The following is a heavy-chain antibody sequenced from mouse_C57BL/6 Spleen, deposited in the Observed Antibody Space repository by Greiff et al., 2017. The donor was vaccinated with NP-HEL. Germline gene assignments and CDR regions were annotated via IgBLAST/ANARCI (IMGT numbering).Heavy chain of an antibody. Sequence: VQLQQSGAELVKPGASVKLSCKASGYTFTSYWMQWVNQRPGQGLEWIGEIDPSDSYTNYNQKFKGKATLTVDTSSSTAYMQLSSLTSEDSAVYYFGRVYDYDGGFAYWGQGTLVTVSA. CDR2: IDPSDSYT. D-gene: IGHD2-4*01. CDR3: GRVYDYDGGFAY. CDR1: GYTFTSYW. J-gene: IGHJ3*01. V-gene: IGHV1-50*01.